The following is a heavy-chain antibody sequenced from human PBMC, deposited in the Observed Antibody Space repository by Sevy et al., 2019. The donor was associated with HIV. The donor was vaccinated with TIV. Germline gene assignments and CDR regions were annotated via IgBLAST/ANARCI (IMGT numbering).Heavy chain of an antibody. CDR2: HIPVLGTT. CDR3: ARVRILSARRTDYFGP. D-gene: IGHD6-6*01. CDR1: EDIFNSYA. Sequence: ASVKVSCKASEDIFNSYAVHWVRQAPGQGLEWMGGHIPVLGTTNFTQKFQGRVTLTADESTTTAYMDLNSLTSDDTAVYYCARVRILSARRTDYFGPWGQGTLVAVSS. J-gene: IGHJ5*02. V-gene: IGHV1-69*13.